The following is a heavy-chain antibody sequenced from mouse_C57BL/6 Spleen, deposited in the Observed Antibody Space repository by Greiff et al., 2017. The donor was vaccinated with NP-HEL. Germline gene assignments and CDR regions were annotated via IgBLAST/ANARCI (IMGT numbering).Heavy chain of an antibody. Sequence: EVQRVESGPGLVKPSQSLSLTCSVTGYSITSGYYWNWIRQFPGNKLEWMGYISYDGSNNYNPSLKNRISITRDTSKNQFFLKLNSVTTEDTATYYCARDLPTYYYAMDYWGQGTSVTVSS. CDR3: ARDLPTYYYAMDY. CDR1: GYSITSGYY. CDR2: ISYDGSN. V-gene: IGHV3-6*01. J-gene: IGHJ4*01. D-gene: IGHD2-1*01.